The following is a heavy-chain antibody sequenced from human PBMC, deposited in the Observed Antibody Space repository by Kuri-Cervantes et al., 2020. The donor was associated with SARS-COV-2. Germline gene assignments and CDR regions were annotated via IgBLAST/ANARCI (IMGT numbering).Heavy chain of an antibody. Sequence: GGSLRLTCGGSGFDFRIDWIHWIRQAPGKGVVWVAPVDGDGIDITYADSVKGRFTISSYNAKNTVYLQMHSLRVEDTAMYYCAKRDAYSQGSYFDYWGHGTLVTVSS. V-gene: IGHV3-74*01. J-gene: IGHJ4*01. CDR3: AKRDAYSQGSYFDY. CDR1: GFDFRIDW. D-gene: IGHD5-24*01. CDR2: VDGDGIDI.